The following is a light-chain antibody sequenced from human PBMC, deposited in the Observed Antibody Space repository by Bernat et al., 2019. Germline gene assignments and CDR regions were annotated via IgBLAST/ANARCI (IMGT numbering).Light chain of an antibody. V-gene: IGLV3-19*01. CDR3: NSRDSSGNHWV. J-gene: IGLJ3*02. Sequence: SSELTQDPAVSVAWGQTVRITCQGDSRRSYYASWYQQKPGQAPVLVIYGKNNRPSGIPDRFSGSSSGNTASLTIAGAQAEEEADYYCNSRDSSGNHWVFGGGTKLPVL. CDR2: GKN. CDR1: SRRSYY.